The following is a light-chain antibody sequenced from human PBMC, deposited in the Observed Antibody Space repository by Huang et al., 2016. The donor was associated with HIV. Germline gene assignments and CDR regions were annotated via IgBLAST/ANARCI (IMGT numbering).Light chain of an antibody. CDR1: QAIGTY. Sequence: IQLTQSPTSLSASVGDRITIACRASQAIGTYLNWFQQKPGRAPKLLISGVSSLHTGIPSWFIGSGSGTEFTLTIRGLQFDDFATYFCQQSYSALITFGQGTRLEIK. CDR3: QQSYSALIT. V-gene: IGKV1-39*01. J-gene: IGKJ5*01. CDR2: GVS.